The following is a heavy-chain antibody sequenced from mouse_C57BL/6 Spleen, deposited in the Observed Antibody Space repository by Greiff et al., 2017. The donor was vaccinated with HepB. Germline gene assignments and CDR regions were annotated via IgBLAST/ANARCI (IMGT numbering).Heavy chain of an antibody. Sequence: EVKLVESEGGLVQPGSSMNLSSTASGFPFVNYSWAWVRRVPDKGLEWVATLIYDGSSPYFLDSLKSRFILSRDNAKNILYLQMSSLKSEDTATYYCARGLLRLDYWGQGTSVTVSS. D-gene: IGHD2-3*01. V-gene: IGHV5-16*01. CDR2: LIYDGSSP. CDR3: ARGLLRLDY. CDR1: GFPFVNYS. J-gene: IGHJ4*01.